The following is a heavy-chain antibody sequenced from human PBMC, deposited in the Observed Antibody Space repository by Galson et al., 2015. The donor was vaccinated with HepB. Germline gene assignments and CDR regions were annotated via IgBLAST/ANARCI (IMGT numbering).Heavy chain of an antibody. J-gene: IGHJ4*02. Sequence: SVKVSCKASGYTFNTYGITWVRQAPGQGLEWMGWISAYNNDNKKYAQNLQGRVTMTTDTSTSTAYMELRSLKSDDTAVYYCARDTDHCSSPNCYFSPLDYWGQGTLVTVSS. CDR2: ISAYNNDNK. CDR1: GYTFNTYG. D-gene: IGHD2-2*01. V-gene: IGHV1-18*01. CDR3: ARDTDHCSSPNCYFSPLDY.